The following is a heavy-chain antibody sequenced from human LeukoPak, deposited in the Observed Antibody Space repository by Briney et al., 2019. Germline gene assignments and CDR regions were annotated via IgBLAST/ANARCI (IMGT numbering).Heavy chain of an antibody. D-gene: IGHD6-19*01. Sequence: SETLSLTCTVSGYSISSGYYWGWIRQPPGKGLEWIGSIYHSGSPYYNPSLKSRVTISVDTSKNQFSLKLSSVTAADTAVYYCARHGRAVAGQDWFDPWGQGTLVTVSS. J-gene: IGHJ5*02. CDR3: ARHGRAVAGQDWFDP. CDR2: IYHSGSP. CDR1: GYSISSGYY. V-gene: IGHV4-38-2*02.